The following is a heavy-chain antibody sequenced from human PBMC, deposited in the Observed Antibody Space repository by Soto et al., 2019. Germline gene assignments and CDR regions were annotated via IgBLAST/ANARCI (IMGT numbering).Heavy chain of an antibody. CDR2: IIPIFGTA. J-gene: IGHJ4*02. V-gene: IGHV1-69*01. Sequence: QVQLVQSGAEVKKPGSSVKVSCKASGGTFSSYAISWVRQAPGQGLEWMGGIIPIFGTANYGQKFQGRVTITADESTSTAYMELSSLRSEDTAVYYCARGGNYYDSSGYYQPLGYWGQGTLVTVSS. CDR1: GGTFSSYA. CDR3: ARGGNYYDSSGYYQPLGY. D-gene: IGHD3-22*01.